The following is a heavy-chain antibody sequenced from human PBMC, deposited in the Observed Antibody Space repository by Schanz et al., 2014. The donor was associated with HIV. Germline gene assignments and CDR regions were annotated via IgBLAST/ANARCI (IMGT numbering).Heavy chain of an antibody. Sequence: EVHLVESGGGLVQPGGSLRLSCAASGFAFSNYAMSWVRQAPGKGLEWVSAISGGGAGTYYADSVKGRLTISRDNSKNTLYLQMNSLRVEDTAVYYCAKMARSVAANTNFDYWGQGTLVTVSS. J-gene: IGHJ4*02. CDR2: ISGGGAGT. CDR3: AKMARSVAANTNFDY. D-gene: IGHD6-19*01. V-gene: IGHV3-23*04. CDR1: GFAFSNYA.